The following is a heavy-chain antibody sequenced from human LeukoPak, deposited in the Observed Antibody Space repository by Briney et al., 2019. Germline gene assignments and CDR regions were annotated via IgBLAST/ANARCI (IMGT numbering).Heavy chain of an antibody. CDR1: GFTFSSYW. V-gene: IGHV3-7*01. J-gene: IGHJ4*02. D-gene: IGHD3-3*01. Sequence: GGSLRLSCAASGFTFSSYWMSWVRQAPGKGLEWVANIKQDGSEKYYVDSVKGRFTISRDNAKNSLYLQMNSLRAEDTAVYYCARDRGFWSGYFFDYWGQGTLVTVSS. CDR2: IKQDGSEK. CDR3: ARDRGFWSGYFFDY.